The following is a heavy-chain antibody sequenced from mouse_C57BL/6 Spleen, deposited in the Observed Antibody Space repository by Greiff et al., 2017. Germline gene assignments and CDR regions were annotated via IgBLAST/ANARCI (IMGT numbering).Heavy chain of an antibody. D-gene: IGHD1-1*01. Sequence: WVKQRPGQGLEWIGYIYIGNGYTEYNEKFKGKATLTSDTSSSTAYMQLSSLTSEDSAIYFCARRHYGSSYWYFDVWGTGTTVTVSS. CDR2: IYIGNGYT. CDR3: ARRHYGSSYWYFDV. J-gene: IGHJ1*03. V-gene: IGHV1-58*01.